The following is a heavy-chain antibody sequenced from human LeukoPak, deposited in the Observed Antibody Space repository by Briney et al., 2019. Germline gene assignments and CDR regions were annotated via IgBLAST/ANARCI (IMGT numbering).Heavy chain of an antibody. CDR2: IYHSGST. CDR3: ARNQHSYDSSGPGYWYFDL. V-gene: IGHV4-59*12. Sequence: SETLSLTCTVSDGSISSYYWSWIRQPPGKGLEWIGYIYHSGSTNYNPSLKSRVTISVDTSKNEFSLKLRSVTAADTAMYSCARNQHSYDSSGPGYWYFDLWGRGTLVTVSS. CDR1: DGSISSYY. D-gene: IGHD3-22*01. J-gene: IGHJ2*01.